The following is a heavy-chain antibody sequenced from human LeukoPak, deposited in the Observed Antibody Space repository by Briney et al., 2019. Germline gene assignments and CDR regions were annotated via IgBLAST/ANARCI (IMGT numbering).Heavy chain of an antibody. CDR3: ARALPGRITMIVVGGGAFDI. D-gene: IGHD3-22*01. CDR1: GGTFSIYT. J-gene: IGHJ3*02. Sequence: ASVKVSSKASGGTFSIYTISWGRQAPGQGLEWMGRIIPILGIANYAQKFQGRVTITPDKSTSTAYMELSSLRSEDTAVYYCARALPGRITMIVVGGGAFDIWGQGTMVTVSS. CDR2: IIPILGIA. V-gene: IGHV1-69*10.